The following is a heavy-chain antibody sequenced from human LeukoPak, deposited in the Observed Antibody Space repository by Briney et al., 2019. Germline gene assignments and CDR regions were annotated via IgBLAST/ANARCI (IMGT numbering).Heavy chain of an antibody. Sequence: GASVKVSCKVSGYTLTELSMHWVRQAPGQGLEWMGGFDPEDGETIYAQKFQGRVTMTEDTSTDTAYMELSSLRSEDTAVYYCAIGLAYGSSPWYFDYGGQGNLVTVSS. V-gene: IGHV1-24*01. CDR2: FDPEDGET. CDR3: AIGLAYGSSPWYFDY. D-gene: IGHD6-6*01. J-gene: IGHJ4*02. CDR1: GYTLTELS.